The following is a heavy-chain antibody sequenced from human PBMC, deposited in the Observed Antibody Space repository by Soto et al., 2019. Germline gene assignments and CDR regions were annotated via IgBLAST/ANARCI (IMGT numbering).Heavy chain of an antibody. CDR3: ASGFDSDGLYNGGHP. V-gene: IGHV4-4*02. J-gene: IGHJ5*02. CDR2: ILHIGST. D-gene: IGHD3-22*01. Sequence: VQLQESGPGLVKPSGTLSLTCTVSGGSISTTNWWSWVRQSPGKGLEWIGEILHIGSTNYNPSLKWRVTISIDKSKNQFSLRLGSVTAADTAVYYCASGFDSDGLYNGGHPWGQGTLVSVSS. CDR1: GGSISTTNW.